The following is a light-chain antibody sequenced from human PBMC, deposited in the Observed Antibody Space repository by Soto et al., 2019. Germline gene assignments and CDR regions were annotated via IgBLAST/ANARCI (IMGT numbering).Light chain of an antibody. V-gene: IGLV1-40*01. CDR1: SSNIGAGYD. CDR2: SNS. J-gene: IGLJ2*01. Sequence: QLVLTQPPSVSGAPGQTVTISCTGSSSNIGAGYDVHWFQQLPGTAPKLLMFSNSYRPSGVPDRFSGSKSGTSASLAITGLQAEDEADYYCKAYDTSLSGPVFGGGTKLTVL. CDR3: KAYDTSLSGPV.